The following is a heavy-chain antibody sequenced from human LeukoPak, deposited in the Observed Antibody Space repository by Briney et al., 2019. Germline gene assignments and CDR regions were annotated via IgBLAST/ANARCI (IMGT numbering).Heavy chain of an antibody. CDR1: GFTFSSYA. CDR3: AREVPAAPFDY. V-gene: IGHV3-30-3*01. Sequence: GGSLRLSCAASGFTFSSYAMHWVRQAPGKGLEWVAVISYDGSNEYYADSVKGRFTISRDNSKNTLYLQMNSLRAEDTAVYYCAREVPAAPFDYWGQGTLVTVSS. CDR2: ISYDGSNE. J-gene: IGHJ4*02. D-gene: IGHD2-2*01.